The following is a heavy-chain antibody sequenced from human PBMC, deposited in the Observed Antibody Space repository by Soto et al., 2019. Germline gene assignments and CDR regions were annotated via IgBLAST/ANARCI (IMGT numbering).Heavy chain of an antibody. Sequence: EVQLVESGGGLVQPGRSLRLSCAASGFTFDDYAMHWVRQAPGKGLEWVSGISWNSGSIGYVDSVKGRFTISRDNAKNSLYLQMNSLRAEDTALYYCASWSGYWGQGTLVTVSS. V-gene: IGHV3-9*01. CDR1: GFTFDDYA. CDR3: ASWSGY. D-gene: IGHD6-13*01. CDR2: ISWNSGSI. J-gene: IGHJ4*02.